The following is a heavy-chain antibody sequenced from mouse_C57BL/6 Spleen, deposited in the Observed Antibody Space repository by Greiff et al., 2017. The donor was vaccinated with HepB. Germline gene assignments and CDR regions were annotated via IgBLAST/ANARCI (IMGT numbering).Heavy chain of an antibody. CDR3: ARWGYGGFDY. CDR1: GYTFTSYW. Sequence: VQLQQPGAELVMPGASVKLSCKASGYTFTSYWMHWVKQRPGQGLEWIGEIDPSDSYTNYNQKFKGKSTLTVDKSSSTAYMQLSSLTSEDSAVYYCARWGYGGFDYGGQGTTLTVSS. J-gene: IGHJ2*01. D-gene: IGHD1-1*01. V-gene: IGHV1-69*01. CDR2: IDPSDSYT.